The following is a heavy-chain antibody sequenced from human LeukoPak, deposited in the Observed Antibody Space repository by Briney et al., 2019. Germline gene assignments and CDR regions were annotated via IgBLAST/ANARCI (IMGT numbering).Heavy chain of an antibody. Sequence: SETLSLTCTVSGGSMSRGNFFWNWIRQPPGKGLEWIGYIYYSGSTNYNPSLKSRVTISVDTSKNQFSLKLSSVTAADTAVYYCACTSGYDFLDAFDIWGQGTMVTVSS. J-gene: IGHJ3*02. CDR1: GGSMSRGNFF. D-gene: IGHD5-12*01. CDR2: IYYSGST. V-gene: IGHV4-61*01. CDR3: ACTSGYDFLDAFDI.